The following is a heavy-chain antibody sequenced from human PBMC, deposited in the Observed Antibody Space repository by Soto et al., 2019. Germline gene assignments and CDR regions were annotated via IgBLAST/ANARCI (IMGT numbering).Heavy chain of an antibody. CDR2: IDPSDSYT. CDR3: ARLERYTGYELHFDY. J-gene: IGHJ4*02. D-gene: IGHD5-12*01. Sequence: PGESQKISCKGSGFSFTNFWISWVRQMPGKGLEWMGRIDPSDSYTSYSPSFQGHVTISADRSISTAYLQWSSLKASDTAMYYCARLERYTGYELHFDYWGQGTQVTVS. V-gene: IGHV5-10-1*01. CDR1: GFSFTNFW.